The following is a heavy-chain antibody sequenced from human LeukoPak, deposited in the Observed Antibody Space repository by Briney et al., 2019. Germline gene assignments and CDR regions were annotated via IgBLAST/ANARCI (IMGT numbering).Heavy chain of an antibody. CDR1: GFTVSSNY. D-gene: IGHD3-10*01. CDR3: ARGKVDYYYGSGSYPDSAAFDY. Sequence: GGSLGLSCAASGFTVSSNYMSWVRQAPGKGLEWVSVIYSGGSTYYADSVKGRFTISRDNSKNTLYLQMNSLRAEDTAVYYCARGKVDYYYGSGSYPDSAAFDYWGQGTLVTVSS. V-gene: IGHV3-53*01. J-gene: IGHJ4*02. CDR2: IYSGGST.